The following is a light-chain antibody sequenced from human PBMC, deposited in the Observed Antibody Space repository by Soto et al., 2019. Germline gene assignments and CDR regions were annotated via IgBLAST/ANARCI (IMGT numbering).Light chain of an antibody. CDR3: QQYGSLRT. CDR2: GAS. J-gene: IGKJ4*01. Sequence: EIVLTQSPGTLSLSPGERATLSCRASQSVSSSYLDWYQQKPGQAPRLLIYGASSRATGIPDRFSGSGSGTDFTLTISRLEPEDFAVYYCQQYGSLRTFGGGTKVEIK. CDR1: QSVSSSY. V-gene: IGKV3-20*01.